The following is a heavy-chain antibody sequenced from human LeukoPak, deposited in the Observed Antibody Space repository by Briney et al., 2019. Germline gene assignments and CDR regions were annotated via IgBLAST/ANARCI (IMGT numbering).Heavy chain of an antibody. CDR1: GFTFSSYA. CDR3: ATNPSSYYDSSGVY. J-gene: IGHJ4*02. D-gene: IGHD3-22*01. Sequence: PGGSLRLSCAASGFTFSSYAMHWGRQAPGKGLEWVAVISYDGSNKYYADSVKGRFTISRDNSKNTLYLQMNSLRAEDTAVYYCATNPSSYYDSSGVYWGQGTLVTVSS. V-gene: IGHV3-30-3*01. CDR2: ISYDGSNK.